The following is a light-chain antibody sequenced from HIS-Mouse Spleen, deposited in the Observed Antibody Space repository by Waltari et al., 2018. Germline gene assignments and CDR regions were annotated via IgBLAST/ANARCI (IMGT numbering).Light chain of an antibody. CDR2: DAS. CDR1: QSVSSS. J-gene: IGKJ5*01. Sequence: EIVLTQSPATLPLSPGVRATLSCRDSQSVSSSLAWYQQKPGQAPRLLIYDASNRATGIPARFSGSGSGTDFTLTISSLEPEDFAVYYCQQRSNWPITFGQGTRLEIK. V-gene: IGKV3-11*01. CDR3: QQRSNWPIT.